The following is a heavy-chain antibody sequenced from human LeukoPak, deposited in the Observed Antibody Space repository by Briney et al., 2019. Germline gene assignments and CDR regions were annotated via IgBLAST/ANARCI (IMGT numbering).Heavy chain of an antibody. CDR3: AKVRAGLYDAFDI. Sequence: GRSLRLSCAASGFTFSSYGMHWDRQAPGKGLEWVAVISYDGSNKYYADSVKGRFAISRDNSKNTLYLQMNSLRAEDTAVYYCAKVRAGLYDAFDIWGQGTMVTVSS. V-gene: IGHV3-30*18. D-gene: IGHD6-13*01. CDR2: ISYDGSNK. J-gene: IGHJ3*02. CDR1: GFTFSSYG.